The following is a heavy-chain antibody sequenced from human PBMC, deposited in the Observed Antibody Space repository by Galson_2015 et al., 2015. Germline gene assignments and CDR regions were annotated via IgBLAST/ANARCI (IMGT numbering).Heavy chain of an antibody. J-gene: IGHJ3*01. CDR1: GFTFSNYA. CDR2: INKNGGST. CDR3: AKGVQTTFGIDASDV. V-gene: IGHV3-23*01. Sequence: SLRLSCAASGFTFSNYAMSWVRQAPGKGLEWVSSINKNGGSTYYADSVKGRFTISRDNSKNSLYLRMSSLRVEDTALYYCAKGVQTTFGIDASDVWGQGTLVTVSS. D-gene: IGHD4-11*01.